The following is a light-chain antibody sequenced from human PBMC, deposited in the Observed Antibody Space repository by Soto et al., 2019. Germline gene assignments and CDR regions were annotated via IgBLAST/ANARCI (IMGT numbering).Light chain of an antibody. J-gene: IGKJ1*01. Sequence: DIQMTQSPSTLSGSVGDRVTITCRASQTISSWLAWYQQKPGKAPKLLIYDVSTLESGVPSRFSGSGSGTEFTLTISSLQPDDFATYFCQQYDSYPWTFGHGTKVDIK. V-gene: IGKV1-5*01. CDR2: DVS. CDR3: QQYDSYPWT. CDR1: QTISSW.